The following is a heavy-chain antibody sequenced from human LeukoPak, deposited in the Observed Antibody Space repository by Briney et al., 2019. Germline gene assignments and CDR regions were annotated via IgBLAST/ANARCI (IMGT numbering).Heavy chain of an antibody. CDR2: ITSNGSTI. D-gene: IGHD3-22*01. CDR3: ASLYYYDSSGYYPFDY. CDR1: GFTFSSYE. V-gene: IGHV3-48*03. Sequence: GGSLRLSCAASGFTFSSYEMNWVRQAPGKGLEWVSYITSNGSTIYYADSVKGRFTISRDNAKNSLYLQMNSLRAEDTAVYYCASLYYYDSSGYYPFDYWGQGTLVTVSS. J-gene: IGHJ4*02.